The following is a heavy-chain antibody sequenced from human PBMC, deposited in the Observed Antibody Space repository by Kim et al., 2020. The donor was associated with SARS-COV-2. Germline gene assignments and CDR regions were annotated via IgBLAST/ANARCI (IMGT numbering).Heavy chain of an antibody. D-gene: IGHD3-3*01. J-gene: IGHJ4*02. V-gene: IGHV3-21*01. Sequence: SVKGRFTISRDNAKNSLYLQMNSLRAEDTAVYYCARDIHYDFWSGYAFDYWGQGTLVTVSS. CDR3: ARDIHYDFWSGYAFDY.